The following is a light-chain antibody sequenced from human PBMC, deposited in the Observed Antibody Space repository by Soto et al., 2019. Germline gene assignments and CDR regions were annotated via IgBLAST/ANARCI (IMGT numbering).Light chain of an antibody. CDR3: QQYGSSPIT. CDR2: GAS. J-gene: IGKJ5*01. V-gene: IGKV3-20*01. Sequence: EIVMTQSPATLSVSPAERVTLSFRASQSVSSWLAWYHQKPGQSPRLLIYGASTMASGIPARFSGSGSGTDFTLTISRLEPEDFAVYYCQQYGSSPITFGQGTRLEIK. CDR1: QSVSSW.